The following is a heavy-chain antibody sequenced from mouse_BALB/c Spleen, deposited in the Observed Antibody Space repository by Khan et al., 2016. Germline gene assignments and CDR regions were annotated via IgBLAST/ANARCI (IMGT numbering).Heavy chain of an antibody. V-gene: IGHV5-6-5*01. D-gene: IGHD1-1*01. J-gene: IGHJ2*01. CDR2: ISSGGTT. CDR1: GFTFSSYA. CDR3: TGGVSTVVDYFDY. Sequence: EVELVESGGGLVKPGESLKLSCAASGFTFSSYAMSWVRQTPEKRLEWVASISSGGTTFYPASLKGRFTIYRDNARNILYLQVSSLRSEDMAMQCCTGGVSTVVDYFDYWGQGTTLTVAS.